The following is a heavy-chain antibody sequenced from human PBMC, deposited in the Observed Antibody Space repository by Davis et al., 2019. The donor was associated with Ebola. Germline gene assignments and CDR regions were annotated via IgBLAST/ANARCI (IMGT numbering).Heavy chain of an antibody. CDR2: IYYSGST. D-gene: IGHD4-11*01. CDR1: GGSISSYY. Sequence: MPSETLSLTCTVSGGSISSYYWSWIRQPPGKGLEWIGYIYYSGSTNYNPSLASRVTISVDTSKNQFSLKLSSVTAADTAVYYCARAPVPVTKDYWGQGTLVTVSS. V-gene: IGHV4-59*12. CDR3: ARAPVPVTKDY. J-gene: IGHJ4*02.